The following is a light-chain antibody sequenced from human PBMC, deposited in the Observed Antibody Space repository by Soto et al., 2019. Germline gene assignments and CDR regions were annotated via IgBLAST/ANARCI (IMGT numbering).Light chain of an antibody. Sequence: QSALTQPASVSGSPGQSVSISCTGTSSDVGSYNLVSWYQQHPGKAPKVLIFEGGKGPSGVSNRFSASKSGNTASLTISGLQAEDEAYYYCCSYAGSSTLVFGGGTKLTVL. CDR2: EGG. CDR1: SSDVGSYNL. J-gene: IGLJ2*01. CDR3: CSYAGSSTLV. V-gene: IGLV2-23*01.